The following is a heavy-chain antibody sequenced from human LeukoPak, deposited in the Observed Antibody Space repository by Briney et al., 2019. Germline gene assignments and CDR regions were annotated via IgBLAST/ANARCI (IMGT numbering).Heavy chain of an antibody. CDR2: MNPNSGNT. V-gene: IGHV1-8*03. Sequence: ASVKVSCKASGYTFTSYDINWVRQATGQGLEWMGWMNPNSGNTGYAQKFQGRVTITRNTSISTAYMELSRLRSDDTAVYYCAREKPYYYDKDYWGQGTLVTVSS. CDR1: GYTFTSYD. D-gene: IGHD3-22*01. CDR3: AREKPYYYDKDY. J-gene: IGHJ4*02.